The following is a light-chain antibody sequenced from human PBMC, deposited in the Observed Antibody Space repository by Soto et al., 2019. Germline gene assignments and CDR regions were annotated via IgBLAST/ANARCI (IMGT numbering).Light chain of an antibody. V-gene: IGLV2-8*01. Sequence: QSALTQPPSASGSPGQSVTISCTGTSSDVGAFDAVSWYQQLPGKAPKLIIFEVNKRPSGVPDRFSGSKSGNTASLTLSGLQGDDEGDYYCTSYAGTVVFGEGTKLTVL. J-gene: IGLJ2*01. CDR2: EVN. CDR3: TSYAGTVV. CDR1: SSDVGAFDA.